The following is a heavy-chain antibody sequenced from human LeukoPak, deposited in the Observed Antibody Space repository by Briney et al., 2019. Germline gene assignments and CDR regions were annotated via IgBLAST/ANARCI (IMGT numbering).Heavy chain of an antibody. Sequence: SETLSLTCTVSGGSISSYYWSWIRQPAGKGLEWIGRIYASGSTNYNPSLKSRVTISVDTSKNQFSLKLSSVAAADTAVYYCAREGHTNWFDPWGQGTLVTVSS. V-gene: IGHV4-4*07. D-gene: IGHD2-21*01. CDR1: GGSISSYY. CDR3: AREGHTNWFDP. CDR2: IYASGST. J-gene: IGHJ5*02.